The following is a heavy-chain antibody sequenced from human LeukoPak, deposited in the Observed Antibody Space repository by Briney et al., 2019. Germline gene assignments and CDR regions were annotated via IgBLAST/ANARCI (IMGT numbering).Heavy chain of an antibody. CDR1: GGTFSSYV. CDR2: IIPIFGTA. D-gene: IGHD2-15*01. CDR3: ARDGDCSGGSCPFDY. V-gene: IGHV1-69*05. Sequence: ASVKVSCQASGGTFSSYVISWVRRPAGRGRAWMGGIIPIFGTANYAQKFQGRVTITTDESTGTAYMELNSLRSEDTAVYYCARDGDCSGGSCPFDYWGQGTLVTVSS. J-gene: IGHJ4*02.